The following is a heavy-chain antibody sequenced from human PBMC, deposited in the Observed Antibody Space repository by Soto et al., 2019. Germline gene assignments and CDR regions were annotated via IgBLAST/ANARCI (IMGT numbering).Heavy chain of an antibody. D-gene: IGHD2-15*01. CDR1: GFTFSSYS. J-gene: IGHJ4*02. CDR3: ARDMGIVVVVAAPDHFDY. Sequence: PGGSLRLSCAASGFTFSSYSMNWVRQAPGKGLEWVSSISSSSSYIYYADSVKGRFTISRDNAKNSLYLQMNSLRAEDTAVYYCARDMGIVVVVAAPDHFDYWGQGTLVTVSS. CDR2: ISSSSSYI. V-gene: IGHV3-21*01.